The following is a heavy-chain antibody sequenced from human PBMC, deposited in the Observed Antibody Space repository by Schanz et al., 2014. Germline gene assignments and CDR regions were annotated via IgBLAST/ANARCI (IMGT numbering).Heavy chain of an antibody. V-gene: IGHV3-53*01. J-gene: IGHJ4*02. Sequence: EVQLVESGGGLIQPGGSLRLSCAASGFTVSSNYMSWVRQAPGKGLEWVSTVYMSAASTRYADSVKGRFIISRDSSKNTLFLQMNSLRPEDTAVYYCAKHRHYADNNGYPGIDYWGQGTLVTVS. CDR3: AKHRHYADNNGYPGIDY. D-gene: IGHD3-16*01. CDR2: VYMSAAST. CDR1: GFTVSSNY.